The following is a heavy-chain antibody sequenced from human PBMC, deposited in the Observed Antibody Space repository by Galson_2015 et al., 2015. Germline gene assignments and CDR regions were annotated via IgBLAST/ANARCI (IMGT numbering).Heavy chain of an antibody. D-gene: IGHD2-2*01. V-gene: IGHV1-69*13. CDR1: GGTFSSYA. CDR3: ARAHTVVVPAAIYYYYGMDV. J-gene: IGHJ6*02. CDR2: IIPIFGTA. Sequence: SVKVSCKASGGTFSSYAISWVRQAPGQGLEWMGGIIPIFGTANYAQKFQGRVTITADESTSTAYMELSSLRSEDTAVYYCARAHTVVVPAAIYYYYGMDVWGQGTTVTVSS.